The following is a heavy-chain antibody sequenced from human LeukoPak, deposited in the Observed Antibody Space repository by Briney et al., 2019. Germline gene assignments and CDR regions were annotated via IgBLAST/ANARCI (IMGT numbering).Heavy chain of an antibody. J-gene: IGHJ4*02. D-gene: IGHD6-6*01. CDR2: INPNSGGT. CDR1: GYTFTGYY. CDR3: ARDVAQYTSSSDFDY. Sequence: ASVKVSCKASGYTFTGYYMHWVRQAPGQGLEWMGWINPNSGGTNYAQRFQGRVTMTRDTSISTAYMELSRLRSDDTAVYYCARDVAQYTSSSDFDYWGQGTLVTVSS. V-gene: IGHV1-2*02.